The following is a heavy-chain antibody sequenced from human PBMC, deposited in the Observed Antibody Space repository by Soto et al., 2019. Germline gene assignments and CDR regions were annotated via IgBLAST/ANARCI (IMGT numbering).Heavy chain of an antibody. CDR3: ARDGHGMDV. J-gene: IGHJ6*02. CDR1: GGSVSTGNYN. V-gene: IGHV4-61*01. Sequence: QMQLQESGPGLLKPSETLSLTCTVSGGSVSTGNYNWSWVRQTPGKGLEWIGKIFFTGSTHYNPCLTTRVTITVDRSKNQFSVELRSVTAADTAVDYCARDGHGMDVWGQGTTVTVSS. CDR2: IFFTGST.